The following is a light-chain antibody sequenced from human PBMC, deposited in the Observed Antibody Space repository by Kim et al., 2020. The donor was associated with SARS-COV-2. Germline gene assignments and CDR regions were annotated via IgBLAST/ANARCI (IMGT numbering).Light chain of an antibody. CDR2: GAS. CDR1: QSVSSN. Sequence: EMGMTQSPATLSVSPGERATLSCRASQSVSSNLAWYQQKPGQAPRLLIYGASTRATGIPARFSGNGSGTEFTLNISSLQSEDFAVYYCQQYNSWPLTFGGGTKVDIK. J-gene: IGKJ4*01. CDR3: QQYNSWPLT. V-gene: IGKV3-15*01.